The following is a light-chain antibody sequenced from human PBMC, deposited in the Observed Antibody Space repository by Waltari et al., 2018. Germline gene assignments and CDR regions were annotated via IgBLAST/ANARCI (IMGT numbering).Light chain of an antibody. CDR2: AAS. CDR3: QQLDSYPVT. V-gene: IGKV1-9*01. Sequence: DIQLTQSPSFLSASVGDRVTITCRASQGISSYLAWYQQKPGKAPKLLIYAASTLQTGVPSRFSGSGSATKFTLTISSLQPEDFATYYCQQLDSYPVTFGGGTKVEIK. J-gene: IGKJ4*01. CDR1: QGISSY.